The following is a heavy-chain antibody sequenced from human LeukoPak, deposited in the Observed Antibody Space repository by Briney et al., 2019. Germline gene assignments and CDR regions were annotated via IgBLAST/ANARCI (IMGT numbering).Heavy chain of an antibody. CDR1: GFTVSSNY. V-gene: IGHV3-66*01. J-gene: IGHJ4*02. CDR3: ARVSSGWYFDY. D-gene: IGHD6-19*01. Sequence: GGSLRLSCAASGFTVSSNYMSWVRQAPGKGLEWVSVIYSGGSTYYADSVKGRFTISRDNSKNTPYLQMNSLRAEDTAVYYCARVSSGWYFDYWGQGTLVTVSS. CDR2: IYSGGST.